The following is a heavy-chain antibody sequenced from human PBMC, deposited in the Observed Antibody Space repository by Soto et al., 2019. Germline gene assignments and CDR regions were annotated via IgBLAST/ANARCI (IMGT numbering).Heavy chain of an antibody. D-gene: IGHD3-16*02. Sequence: QVQLVESGGGVVQPGRSLRLSCAASGFTFSSYGVHWVRQAPGKGLEWVAVISYDGSNKYYADSVKGRFTISRDNSKNTLYLQMNSLRAEDTAVYYCAKDWLRLGELSPIDYWGQGTLVTVSS. CDR3: AKDWLRLGELSPIDY. V-gene: IGHV3-30*18. CDR1: GFTFSSYG. J-gene: IGHJ4*02. CDR2: ISYDGSNK.